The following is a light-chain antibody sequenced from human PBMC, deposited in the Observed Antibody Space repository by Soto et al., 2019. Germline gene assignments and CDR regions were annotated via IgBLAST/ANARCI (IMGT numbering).Light chain of an antibody. J-gene: IGKJ1*01. Sequence: EIVLSQSPGTLSVSPGERATVSCRASQSVGGSSLAWYQQRPGQAPRLLIYDTSKRATGIPDRFSGSGSGTDFTLTISRLEPEDFAVYYCQQYQNSPRTFGQGTKVDI. CDR3: QQYQNSPRT. CDR2: DTS. CDR1: QSVGGSS. V-gene: IGKV3-20*01.